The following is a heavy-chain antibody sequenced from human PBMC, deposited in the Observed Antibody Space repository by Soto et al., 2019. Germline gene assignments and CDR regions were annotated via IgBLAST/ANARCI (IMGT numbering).Heavy chain of an antibody. D-gene: IGHD3-10*01. J-gene: IGHJ5*02. CDR3: QLEYYYGSGPP. CDR2: ITGSGGST. CDR1: GFTFSTYA. V-gene: IGHV3-23*01. Sequence: GGSLRLSCAASGFTFSTYAMSWVRQAPGKGLEWVSAITGSGGSTYHADSVRGRFTISRDNSKNTLYLQMNSLRAEDTAVYYCQLEYYYGSGPPWGQGTLVTVSS.